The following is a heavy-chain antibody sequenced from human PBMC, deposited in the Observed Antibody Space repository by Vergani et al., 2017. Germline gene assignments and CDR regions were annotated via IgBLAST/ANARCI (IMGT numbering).Heavy chain of an antibody. CDR1: GGSFSGYY. CDR2: INHSGST. V-gene: IGHV4-34*01. J-gene: IGHJ4*02. D-gene: IGHD3-9*01. CDR3: ARVPSPYDILTGPPDY. Sequence: QVQLQQWGAGLLKPSETLSLTCAVYGGSFSGYYWSWIRQPPGKGLEWIGEINHSGSTNYNPSLKSRVTISVDTSKNQFSLKLSSVTAADTAVYYCARVPSPYDILTGPPDYWGQGTLVTVSS.